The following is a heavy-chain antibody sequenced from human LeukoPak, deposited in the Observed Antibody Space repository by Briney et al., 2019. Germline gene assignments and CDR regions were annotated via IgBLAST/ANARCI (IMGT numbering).Heavy chain of an antibody. CDR3: ARGPAAIHP. CDR1: GYSLTNHY. D-gene: IGHD2-2*01. Sequence: SETLSLTCAVYGYSLTNHYWIWIRQPPGKGLEWVGEVLHTGGTNYNPFLKSRVTISVDTSKNQFFLKLTSVTAADTAVYYCARGPAAIHPWGPGTLVTVSS. V-gene: IGHV4-34*12. J-gene: IGHJ5*02. CDR2: VLHTGGT.